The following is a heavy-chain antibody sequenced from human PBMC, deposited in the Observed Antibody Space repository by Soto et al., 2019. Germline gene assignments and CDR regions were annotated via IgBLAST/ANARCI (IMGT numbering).Heavy chain of an antibody. CDR3: ARRTRRGYYYYYGMDV. D-gene: IGHD4-17*01. V-gene: IGHV1-18*01. CDR2: ISAYNSNT. CDR1: GYTFTSYG. Sequence: ASVKVSCKASGYTFTSYGISWVRQAPGQGLEWMGWISAYNSNTNYAQKLQGRVTMTTDTSTSTAYMELRSLRSDDTAVYYCARRTRRGYYYYYGMDVWGQGTTVTVSS. J-gene: IGHJ6*02.